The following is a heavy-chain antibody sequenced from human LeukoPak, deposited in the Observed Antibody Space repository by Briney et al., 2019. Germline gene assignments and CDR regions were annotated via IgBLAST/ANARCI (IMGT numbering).Heavy chain of an antibody. J-gene: IGHJ4*02. CDR1: GFTFCNAR. Sequence: SGGYLRLSSAASGFTFCNARRNRVRQAPGKGLEWGGHSKSKTDGGTTEYAAPEKGRFTISRDDSRNTLFLQMNSLKTEDTAVYYCTLPWGSGSYYDYWGQGTLVTVSS. CDR2: SKSKTDGGTT. V-gene: IGHV3-15*01. CDR3: TLPWGSGSYYDY. D-gene: IGHD3-10*01.